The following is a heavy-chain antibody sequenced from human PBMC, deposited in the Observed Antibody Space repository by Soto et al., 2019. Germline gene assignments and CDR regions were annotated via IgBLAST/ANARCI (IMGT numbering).Heavy chain of an antibody. CDR2: IYYSGST. CDR3: ARHLQLWLPDY. V-gene: IGHV4-39*01. D-gene: IGHD5-18*01. CDR1: GGSISSCCYY. J-gene: IGHJ4*02. Sequence: SETLXLTCTVSGGSISSCCYYWSWIRQHPGKGLEWIGSIYYSGSTYYNPSLKSRVTISVDTSKNQFSLKLSSVTAADTAVYYCARHLQLWLPDYWGQGTLVTVSS.